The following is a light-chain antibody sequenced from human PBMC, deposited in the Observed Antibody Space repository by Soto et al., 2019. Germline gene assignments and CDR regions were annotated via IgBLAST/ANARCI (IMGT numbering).Light chain of an antibody. CDR3: QHLNTYPIT. J-gene: IGKJ5*01. CDR2: DAS. V-gene: IGKV3-11*01. CDR1: QSVSSY. Sequence: VLTQSPAPLSLSPGEGATLSCRASQSVSSYLAWYQQKPGQAPRLLIYDASNRATGIPARFSGSGSGKDSTLTISSLQPEEFATDYCQHLNTYPITFGTGTRLEIK.